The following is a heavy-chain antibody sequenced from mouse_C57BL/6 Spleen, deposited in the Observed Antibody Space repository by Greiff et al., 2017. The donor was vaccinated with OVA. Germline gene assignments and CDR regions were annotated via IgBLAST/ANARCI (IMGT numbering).Heavy chain of an antibody. D-gene: IGHD2-2*01. CDR2: INPNNGGT. CDR3: ARKDYGYDGSFDY. J-gene: IGHJ2*01. Sequence: EVKLQQSGPELVKPGASVKMSCKASGYTFTDYNMHWVKQSHGKSLEWIGYINPNNGGTSYNQKFKGKATLTVTKSSSTAYMELRSLTSEESAVYYCARKDYGYDGSFDYWGQGTTLTVSS. CDR1: GYTFTDYN. V-gene: IGHV1-22*01.